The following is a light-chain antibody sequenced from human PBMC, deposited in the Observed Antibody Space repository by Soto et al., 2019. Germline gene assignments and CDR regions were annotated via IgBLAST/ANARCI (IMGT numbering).Light chain of an antibody. CDR2: AAS. CDR1: QGISSY. CDR3: QQLNSYPYT. J-gene: IGKJ2*01. V-gene: IGKV1-9*01. Sequence: IQLTQSPSSLSASVGDRVTITCRASQGISSYLAWYQQKPGKAPKLLIYAASTLQSGVPSRFSGSGSGTDFTLTISSLQPDDFATYYCQQLNSYPYTFGLGTNLEIK.